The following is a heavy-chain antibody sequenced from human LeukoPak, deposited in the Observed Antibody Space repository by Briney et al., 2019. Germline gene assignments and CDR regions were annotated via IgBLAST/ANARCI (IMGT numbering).Heavy chain of an antibody. CDR1: GFTVSSNY. CDR3: ARGGGNYDFWSGYYY. J-gene: IGHJ4*02. D-gene: IGHD3-3*01. Sequence: QSGGSLRLSCAASGFTVSSNYMSWVRQAPGKGLEWVSVIYSGGSTYYADSVKGRFTISRDNSKNTLYLQMNSLRAEDTAVYYCARGGGNYDFWSGYYYWGQGTLVTVSS. CDR2: IYSGGST. V-gene: IGHV3-66*01.